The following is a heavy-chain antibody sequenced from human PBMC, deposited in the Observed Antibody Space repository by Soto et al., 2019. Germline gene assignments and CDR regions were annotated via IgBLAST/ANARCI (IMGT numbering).Heavy chain of an antibody. D-gene: IGHD3-3*01. CDR3: ARVRTQYYDFWSGYYPKGWFDP. V-gene: IGHV4-30-4*01. CDR1: GGSISSGDYY. Sequence: SETLSLTCTVSGGSISSGDYYWSWIRQPPGKGLEWIGYIYYSGSTYYNPSLKSRVTISVDTSKNQFSLKLSSVTAADTAVYYCARVRTQYYDFWSGYYPKGWFDPWGQGTLVTVSS. CDR2: IYYSGST. J-gene: IGHJ5*02.